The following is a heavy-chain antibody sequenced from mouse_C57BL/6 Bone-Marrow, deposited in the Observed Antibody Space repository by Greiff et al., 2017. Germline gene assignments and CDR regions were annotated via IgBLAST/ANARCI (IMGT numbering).Heavy chain of an antibody. CDR3: ARDYGSSSWYFDV. V-gene: IGHV1-85*01. Sequence: VQLLQSGPELVKPGASVKLSCKASGYTFTSYDINWVKQRPGQGLEWIGWIYPRDGSTKYNEKFKGKAILTVDTSSSTAYMELHSLTSEDSAVYFCARDYGSSSWYFDVWGTGTTVTVSS. CDR1: GYTFTSYD. J-gene: IGHJ1*03. D-gene: IGHD1-1*01. CDR2: IYPRDGST.